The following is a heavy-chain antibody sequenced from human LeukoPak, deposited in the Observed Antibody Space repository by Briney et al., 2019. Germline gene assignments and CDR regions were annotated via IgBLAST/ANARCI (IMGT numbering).Heavy chain of an antibody. CDR1: GGTFSSYA. CDR3: ARDRGHWEVALFDS. J-gene: IGHJ4*02. V-gene: IGHV1-69*01. D-gene: IGHD1-26*01. CDR2: IIPIFGTA. Sequence: SVKVSCKASGGTFSSYAISWVRQAPGQGLEWMGGIIPIFGTANYAQKFQGRVTITADESTSTAYMELSSLRSEDTAVYYCARDRGHWEVALFDSWGQGTLVTVSS.